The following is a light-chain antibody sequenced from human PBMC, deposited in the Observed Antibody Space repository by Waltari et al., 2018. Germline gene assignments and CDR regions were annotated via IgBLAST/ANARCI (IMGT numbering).Light chain of an antibody. Sequence: QSALTPPASVSASPGQPTPISCTGTSSDVGFYNLVSWYQQHPDKAPKLLVYEVIERPSGVSNRFSGSKSGNTASLTISGLQAEGEADYYCCSYVGRNIWVFGGGTKVTVL. CDR3: CSYVGRNIWV. CDR1: SSDVGFYNL. J-gene: IGLJ3*02. V-gene: IGLV2-23*02. CDR2: EVI.